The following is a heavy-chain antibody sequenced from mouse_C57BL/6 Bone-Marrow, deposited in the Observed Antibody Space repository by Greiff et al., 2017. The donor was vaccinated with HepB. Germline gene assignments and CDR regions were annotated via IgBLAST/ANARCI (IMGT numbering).Heavy chain of an antibody. D-gene: IGHD1-1*01. CDR1: GYTFTSYW. CDR3: ARLFFTTVVATRD. V-gene: IGHV1-72*01. J-gene: IGHJ2*01. CDR2: IDPNSGGT. Sequence: VQLQQSGAELVKPGASVKLSCKASGYTFTSYWMHWVKQRPGRGLEWIGRIDPNSGGTKYNEKFKSKATLTVDKPSSTAYMQLSSLTSEDSAFYYCARLFFTTVVATRDWGQGTTLTVSS.